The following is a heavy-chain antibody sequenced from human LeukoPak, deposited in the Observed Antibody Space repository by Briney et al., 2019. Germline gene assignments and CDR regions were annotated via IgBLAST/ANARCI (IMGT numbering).Heavy chain of an antibody. D-gene: IGHD3-9*01. J-gene: IGHJ5*02. Sequence: GGSLRLSCAASGFTFSSYGMHLVRQAPGKGLEWVAVIWYDGSNKYYADSVKGRFTISRDNSKNTLYLQMNSVRVEDTAVYYCARGPNLTGYYNWFDPWGQGTLVTVSS. CDR2: IWYDGSNK. V-gene: IGHV3-33*01. CDR3: ARGPNLTGYYNWFDP. CDR1: GFTFSSYG.